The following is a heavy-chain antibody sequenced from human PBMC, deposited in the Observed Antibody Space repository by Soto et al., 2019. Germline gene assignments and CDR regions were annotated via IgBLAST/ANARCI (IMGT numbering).Heavy chain of an antibody. J-gene: IGHJ6*02. CDR3: TTRDANSYYYYRKDV. D-gene: IGHD2-8*01. V-gene: IGHV3-15*07. CDR2: IKGKTDGGTT. Sequence: GGSLRLSCAASGFTFSNAWMNWVRQAPGKGLEWVGRIKGKTDGGTTDYAAPVKGRFTISRDDSKNTLYLQMNSLKTEDTAVYYCTTRDANSYYYYRKDVWGQGTTVTVSS. CDR1: GFTFSNAW.